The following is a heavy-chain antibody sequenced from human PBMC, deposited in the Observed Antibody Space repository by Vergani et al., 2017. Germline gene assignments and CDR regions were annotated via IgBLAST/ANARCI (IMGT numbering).Heavy chain of an antibody. D-gene: IGHD1-26*01. CDR2: ISGSGGST. V-gene: IGHV3-23*01. CDR1: GFPFSSYD. CDR3: AKDKGYSGTGGDY. J-gene: IGHJ4*02. Sequence: EVQLLESGGGLVQPGGSLRLSCAASGFPFSSYDMSWVRQAPGKGLEWVSAISGSGGSTYYADSVKGRFTISRDNSKNTLYLQMNSLRAEDTAVYYCAKDKGYSGTGGDYWGQGTLVTVSS.